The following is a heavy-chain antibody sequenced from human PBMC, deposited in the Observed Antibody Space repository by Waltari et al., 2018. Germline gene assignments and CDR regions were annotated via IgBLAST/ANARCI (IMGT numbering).Heavy chain of an antibody. CDR3: ARGYCSSTSCQNWFDP. CDR1: GGNFSSYA. V-gene: IGHV1-69*01. D-gene: IGHD2-2*01. J-gene: IGHJ5*02. CDR2: IIPIFGTA. Sequence: QVQLVQSGAEVKKPGSSVKVSCKASGGNFSSYAISWVRQAPGQGLEWMGGIIPIFGTANYAQKFQGRVTITADESTSTAYMELSSLRSEDTAVYYCARGYCSSTSCQNWFDPWGQGTLVTVSS.